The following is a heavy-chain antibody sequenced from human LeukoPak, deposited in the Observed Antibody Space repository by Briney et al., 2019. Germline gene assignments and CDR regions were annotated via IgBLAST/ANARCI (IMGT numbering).Heavy chain of an antibody. D-gene: IGHD5-24*01. CDR3: ASEMATNLFDY. V-gene: IGHV4-39*07. J-gene: IGHJ4*02. Sequence: KPSETLSLTCTVSGGSISSSSYYWGWIRQPPGKGLEWIGSIYYSGSTYYNPSLKSRVTISVDTSKNQFSLKLSSVTAADTAVYYCASEMATNLFDYWGQGTLVTVSS. CDR1: GGSISSSSYY. CDR2: IYYSGST.